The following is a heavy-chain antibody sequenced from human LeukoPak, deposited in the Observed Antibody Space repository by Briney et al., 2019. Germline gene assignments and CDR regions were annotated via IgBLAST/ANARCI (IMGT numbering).Heavy chain of an antibody. V-gene: IGHV1-46*01. D-gene: IGHD2-15*01. CDR3: ARERGGTYYFDY. CDR2: VNPSAGTT. CDR1: GYPFTTYY. J-gene: IGHJ4*02. Sequence: EASVKVFCKASGYPFTTYYIHWVRQAPGQGLEWMGMVNPSAGTTNYAQKFRGRVTMTRDTSTSTVYMELSSLRSEDTAIYYCARERGGTYYFDYWGQGTLVTVSS.